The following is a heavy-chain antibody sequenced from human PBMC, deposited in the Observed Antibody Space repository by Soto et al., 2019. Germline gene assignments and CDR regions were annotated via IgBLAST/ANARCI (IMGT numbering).Heavy chain of an antibody. Sequence: QVLLQQWGAGLLKPSETLSLTCTVSGGSFSGYYWGWIRLPPGKGLEWIGETIHAGNTTYNPSLESRVTISHDKSNNPIFRRLESLTAADTAVYFCARVKKVRGREYGSGWYNSWGQGTLVTVSS. CDR1: GGSFSGYY. V-gene: IGHV4-34*12. CDR2: TIHAGNT. J-gene: IGHJ5*01. D-gene: IGHD6-19*01. CDR3: ARVKKVRGREYGSGWYNS.